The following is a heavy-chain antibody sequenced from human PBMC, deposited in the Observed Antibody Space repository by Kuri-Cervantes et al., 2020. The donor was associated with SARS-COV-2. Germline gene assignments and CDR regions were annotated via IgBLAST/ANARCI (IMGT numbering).Heavy chain of an antibody. V-gene: IGHV3-23*01. CDR3: AKGVVGVGYSVPLQGSGEPYGMDV. Sequence: GGSLRLSCAASGITFSNHGMSWVRQAPGKGLEWVSAISGSGGSTYYADSVRGRFTISRDNSKNTLYLQMNSLRAEDTAVYYCAKGVVGVGYSVPLQGSGEPYGMDVWGQGTTVTVSS. CDR2: ISGSGGST. D-gene: IGHD3-10*01. CDR1: GITFSNHG. J-gene: IGHJ6*02.